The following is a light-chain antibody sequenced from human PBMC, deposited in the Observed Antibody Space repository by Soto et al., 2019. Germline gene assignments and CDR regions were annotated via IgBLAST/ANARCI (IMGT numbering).Light chain of an antibody. CDR3: QQYGISRT. J-gene: IGKJ1*01. V-gene: IGKV3-20*01. CDR1: QSVTSDY. CDR2: AAS. Sequence: EIVLTQSPGTLSLSPGERATLSCRASQSVTSDYLAWYQQRPGQAPRLLIFAASTRATGIPDKLSGGGCETEFAITISRLEHEDSAVYYCQQYGISRTFGKGTKVEIK.